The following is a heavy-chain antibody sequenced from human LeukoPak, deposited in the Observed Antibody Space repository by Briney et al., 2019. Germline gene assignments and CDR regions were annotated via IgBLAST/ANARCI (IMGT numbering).Heavy chain of an antibody. V-gene: IGHV3-21*01. CDR3: ARDFWFGESHYFDY. J-gene: IGHJ4*02. CDR2: ISSSSSYI. Sequence: GGSLRLSCAASGFTFSSYSMNWVRQAPGQGLEWVSSISSSSSYIYYADSVKGRFTISRDNSKNTLYLQMNSLRAEDTAVYYCARDFWFGESHYFDYWGQGTLVTVSS. D-gene: IGHD3-10*01. CDR1: GFTFSSYS.